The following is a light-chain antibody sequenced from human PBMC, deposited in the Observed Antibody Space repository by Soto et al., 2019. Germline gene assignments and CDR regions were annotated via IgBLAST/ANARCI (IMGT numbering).Light chain of an antibody. J-gene: IGKJ2*01. CDR1: QRISTF. Sequence: DIQMTQSPSSLSAFVGDSVTITCHASQRISTFLNWYHQKPGKAPKLLIYAASSLQDGVPARFSGSGSGTDFTLTISSLQPEDFATYYCQQSDSSPTFGQGTKVEIK. CDR3: QQSDSSPT. V-gene: IGKV1-39*01. CDR2: AAS.